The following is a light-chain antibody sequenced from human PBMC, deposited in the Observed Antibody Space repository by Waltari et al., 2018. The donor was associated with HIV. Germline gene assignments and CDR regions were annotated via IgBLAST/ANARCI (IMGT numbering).Light chain of an antibody. CDR1: QSALYSANNKNY. J-gene: IGKJ1*01. CDR2: WAS. CDR3: QQYYSTPRT. V-gene: IGKV4-1*01. Sequence: DIVMTQSPDSLAVSLGERATINCKSSQSALYSANNKNYLAWYQQKPGQPPKRLIYWASTRESGVPDRFSGSGSGTDFTLTISSLQAEDVAVYYCQQYYSTPRTFGQGTKVEIK.